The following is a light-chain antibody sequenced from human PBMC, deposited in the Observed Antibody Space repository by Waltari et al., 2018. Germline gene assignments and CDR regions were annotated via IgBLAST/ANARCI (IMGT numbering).Light chain of an antibody. CDR3: QVWVSSIAF. Sequence: SYELTQPVSVSAPLGQTATITCGGNMIGTKNVHWFQQKPGQAPVLVIHRNSNRPSGIPERFSASNSGNTATLTITRAQADDEADFYCQVWVSSIAFFGGGTKLTVL. CDR2: RNS. J-gene: IGLJ2*01. CDR1: MIGTKN. V-gene: IGLV3-9*01.